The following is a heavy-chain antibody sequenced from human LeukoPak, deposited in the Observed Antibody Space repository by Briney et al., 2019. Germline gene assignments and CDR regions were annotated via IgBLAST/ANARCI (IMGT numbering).Heavy chain of an antibody. CDR3: ARGGSGSSWDFDY. Sequence: SETLSLTCTVSGGSIRTYYWSWIRQPSGKGLEWIGYIYYSGSTKYNPSLESRVTISVDTSRNQFSLKLSSVTAADTALYYCARGGSGSSWDFDYWGQGTLVTVSS. J-gene: IGHJ4*02. CDR1: GGSIRTYY. CDR2: IYYSGST. V-gene: IGHV4-59*01. D-gene: IGHD6-13*01.